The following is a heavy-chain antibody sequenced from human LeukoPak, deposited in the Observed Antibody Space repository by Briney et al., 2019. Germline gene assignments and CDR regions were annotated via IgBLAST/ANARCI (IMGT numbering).Heavy chain of an antibody. V-gene: IGHV3-48*03. Sequence: SGGSLRLSCAASGFTFSSYELNWVRQAPGKGLEWISYISSSGTTIYYTDSVKGRFTISRDNAKNSLYLQMNSLRAEDTAVYYCARGLGKGDYWGQGTLVTVSS. J-gene: IGHJ4*02. CDR1: GFTFSSYE. CDR2: ISSSGTTI. CDR3: ARGLGKGDY. D-gene: IGHD7-27*01.